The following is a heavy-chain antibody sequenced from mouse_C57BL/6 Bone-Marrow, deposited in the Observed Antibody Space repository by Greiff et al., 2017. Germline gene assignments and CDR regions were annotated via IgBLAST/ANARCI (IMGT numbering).Heavy chain of an antibody. V-gene: IGHV1-69*01. CDR3: ARERLSGYFDV. CDR2: IDPSDSYT. J-gene: IGHJ1*03. Sequence: QLQQPGAELVMPGASVKLSCKASGYTFTSYWMHWVKQRPGQGLEWIGEIDPSDSYTNYNQKFKGKSTLTVDKSSSTAYMQLSSLTSEDSAVYYCARERLSGYFDVWGTGTTVTVSS. CDR1: GYTFTSYW. D-gene: IGHD2-2*01.